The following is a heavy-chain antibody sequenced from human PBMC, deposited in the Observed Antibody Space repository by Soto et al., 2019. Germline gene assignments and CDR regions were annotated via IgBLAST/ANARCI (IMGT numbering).Heavy chain of an antibody. Sequence: SETLSLTCTVSGGSVSSGDHYWSWIRQPPGKGLECIVYIFYSGTTYYNPSLKSRVTISVDTSKNQFSLKLNSVTAADTAVYYCARITSAFDPWGQGTLVTVSS. J-gene: IGHJ5*02. V-gene: IGHV4-30-4*01. CDR3: ARITSAFDP. CDR1: GGSVSSGDHY. D-gene: IGHD2-2*01. CDR2: IFYSGTT.